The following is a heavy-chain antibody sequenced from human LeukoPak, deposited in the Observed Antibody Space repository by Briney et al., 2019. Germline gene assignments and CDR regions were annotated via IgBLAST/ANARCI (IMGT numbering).Heavy chain of an antibody. Sequence: SETVSLTCTVSGGSISSSRYYWGWICQPPGKGLEWIGSIYYSGSTYYNPSLKSRVTISVDTSKNQFSLKLSSVTAADTAVYYCAREGVEDTAMGYLDYWGQGTLVTVSS. CDR2: IYYSGST. CDR1: GGSISSSRYY. D-gene: IGHD5-18*01. V-gene: IGHV4-39*02. CDR3: AREGVEDTAMGYLDY. J-gene: IGHJ4*02.